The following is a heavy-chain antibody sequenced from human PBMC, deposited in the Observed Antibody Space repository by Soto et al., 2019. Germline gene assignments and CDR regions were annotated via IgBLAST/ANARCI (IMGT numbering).Heavy chain of an antibody. CDR1: GGSISSYY. V-gene: IGHV4-59*01. J-gene: IGHJ6*03. CDR3: ARSEPRAYDILTGYYSSYYYYYYMDV. CDR2: IYYSGST. Sequence: PSATLSLTCTVSGGSISSYYWSCIRQPPGKGLEWIGYIYYSGSTNYNPSLKSRVTISVDTSKNQFSLKLSSVTAADTAVYYCARSEPRAYDILTGYYSSYYYYYYMDVWGKGTTVTVSS. D-gene: IGHD3-9*01.